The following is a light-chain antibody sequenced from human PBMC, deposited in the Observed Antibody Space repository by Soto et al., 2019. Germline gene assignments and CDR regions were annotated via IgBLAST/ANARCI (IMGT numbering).Light chain of an antibody. Sequence: QSVLTQPASVSGSPGQSITISCTGTSSDVGGYDYVSWYQQHPGKAPKVMIYEVSHRPSGVSDRFSGSKSGNTASLTISGLQAEDEADYYCASYTSSRTHVFGAGTKVTVL. V-gene: IGLV2-14*01. CDR2: EVS. CDR3: ASYTSSRTHV. CDR1: SSDVGGYDY. J-gene: IGLJ1*01.